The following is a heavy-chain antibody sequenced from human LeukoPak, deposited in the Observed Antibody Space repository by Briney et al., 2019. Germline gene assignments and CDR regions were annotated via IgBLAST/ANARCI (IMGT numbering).Heavy chain of an antibody. CDR2: TSSSGSTI. J-gene: IGHJ6*02. CDR3: ARSPLRYFDWLLPYGMDV. D-gene: IGHD3-9*01. V-gene: IGHV3-48*03. CDR1: GFTFSSYE. Sequence: GGSLRLSCAASGFTFSSYEMNWVRQAPGKGLEWVSYTSSSGSTIYYADSVKGRFTISRDNAKNSLYLQMNSLRAEDTAVYYCARSPLRYFDWLLPYGMDVWGQGTTVTASS.